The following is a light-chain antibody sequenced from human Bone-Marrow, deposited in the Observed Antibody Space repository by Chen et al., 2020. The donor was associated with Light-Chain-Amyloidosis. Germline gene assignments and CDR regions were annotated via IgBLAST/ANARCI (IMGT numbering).Light chain of an antibody. CDR3: QVWDRSSDRPV. Sequence: SYVLTQPSSVSVAPGQTATIACGGNNIGSTSVHWYQQTPGQAPLLFVDDDSDRPAGIPERLSGSNSGNKATLTISRVEAGDQADYYCQVWDRSSDRPVFGGGTKLTVL. J-gene: IGLJ3*02. CDR1: NIGSTS. V-gene: IGLV3-21*02. CDR2: DDS.